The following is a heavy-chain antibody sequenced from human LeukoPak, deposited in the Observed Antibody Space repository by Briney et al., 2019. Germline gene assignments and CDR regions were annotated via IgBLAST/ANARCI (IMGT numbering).Heavy chain of an antibody. CDR1: GGSISSYY. CDR2: IYYSGST. CDR3: ARQYYYYYMDV. Sequence: PSETLPLTCTVSGGSISSYYWSWIRQPPGKGLEWIGYIYYSGSTNYNPSLKSRVTISVDTSKNQFSLKLSSVTAADTAVYYCARQYYYYYMDVWGKGTMVTVSS. J-gene: IGHJ6*03. V-gene: IGHV4-59*08.